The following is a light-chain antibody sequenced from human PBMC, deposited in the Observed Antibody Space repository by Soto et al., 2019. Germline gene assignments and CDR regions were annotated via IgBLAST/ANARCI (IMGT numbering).Light chain of an antibody. Sequence: GDTINITCRASQDIEKWLAWYQQKPGRAPKVLIYAASHLESGVPSRFSGSGSGTEFSLTISSLQTEDFATYFCHQAGTFPFTFGPGTTVDIK. CDR1: QDIEKW. CDR3: HQAGTFPFT. J-gene: IGKJ3*01. CDR2: AAS. V-gene: IGKV1-12*01.